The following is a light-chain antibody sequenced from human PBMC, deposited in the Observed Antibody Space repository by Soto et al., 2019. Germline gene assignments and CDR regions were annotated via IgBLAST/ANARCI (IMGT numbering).Light chain of an antibody. V-gene: IGLV2-8*01. J-gene: IGLJ2*01. CDR1: SSDVGAYNS. Sequence: QSVLTQPPSASGSPGQSVTISCTGTSSDVGAYNSVSWYQQYTGKAPKLMIYDVSKRPSGVPDRFSGSKSGNTASLTVSGLRADDEAVYYCSSYGGGDTFHVIFGGGTKVTV. CDR3: SSYGGGDTFHVI. CDR2: DVS.